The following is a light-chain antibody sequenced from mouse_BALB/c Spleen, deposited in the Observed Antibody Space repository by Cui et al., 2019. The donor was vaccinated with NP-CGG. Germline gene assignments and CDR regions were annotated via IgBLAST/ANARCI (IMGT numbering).Light chain of an antibody. V-gene: IGLV1*01. J-gene: IGLJ1*01. CDR3: ALWYSNHWV. CDR2: GTN. Sequence: QAVVTQASALTTSPGETVTLTCRSSTGAVTTSNYANWVQEKPDDLFTGLIGGTNNRAPGVPARFSGSLIGDKAALTITGAQTDDEAIYFCALWYSNHWVFGGGTKLTVL. CDR1: TGAVTTSNY.